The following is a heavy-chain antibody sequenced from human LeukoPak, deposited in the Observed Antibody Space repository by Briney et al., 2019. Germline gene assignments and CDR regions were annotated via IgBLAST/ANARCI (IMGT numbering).Heavy chain of an antibody. CDR3: ARDMGGYVEYFDY. CDR1: GYTFTAYY. D-gene: IGHD5-12*01. V-gene: IGHV1-2*02. CDR2: INPNSGGT. Sequence: GASVKVSCKASGYTFTAYYMHWARQAPGQGLEWMGWINPNSGGTKYAQKFQGRVTMTRETTISTAYMGLSRLRSDDTAVYYCARDMGGYVEYFDYWGQGTLVTVSS. J-gene: IGHJ4*02.